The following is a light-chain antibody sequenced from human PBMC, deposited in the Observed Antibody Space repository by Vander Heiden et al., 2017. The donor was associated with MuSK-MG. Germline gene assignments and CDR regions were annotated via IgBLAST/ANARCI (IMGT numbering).Light chain of an antibody. CDR1: QSVRNNL. Sequence: DIVLTQSPGTLSLSPGERATLSCRASQSVRNNLLAWYQQNPGQAPRLLIYSASSRATGIPDRLGVSGSGTDFTLTITKREPEDFAVYYCQHEDSSTWTFPYEAKVEFK. CDR2: SAS. J-gene: IGKJ1*01. V-gene: IGKV3-20*01. CDR3: QHEDSSTWT.